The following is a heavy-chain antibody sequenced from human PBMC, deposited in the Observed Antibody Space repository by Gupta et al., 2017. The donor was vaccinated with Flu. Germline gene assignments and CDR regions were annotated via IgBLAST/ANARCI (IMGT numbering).Heavy chain of an antibody. Sequence: QVQLQESGPGLVKPSQTLSLTCTVSGGSISSGSYSWSWIRQPAGKGLEWIGRIYTSGSTNYNPSLKSRVTISVDTSKNQFSLKLSSVTAADTAVYYCASSWALWFGELSAFDIWGQGTMVTVSS. CDR1: GGSISSGSYS. D-gene: IGHD3-10*01. J-gene: IGHJ3*02. V-gene: IGHV4-61*02. CDR3: ASSWALWFGELSAFDI. CDR2: IYTSGST.